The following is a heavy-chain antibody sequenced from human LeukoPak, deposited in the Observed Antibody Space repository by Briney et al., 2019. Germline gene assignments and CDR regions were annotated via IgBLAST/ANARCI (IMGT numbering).Heavy chain of an antibody. CDR3: AKDDAWGRYKD. CDR2: MRQDGNEK. V-gene: IGHV3-7*03. CDR1: GFTFSSYW. D-gene: IGHD3-16*01. J-gene: IGHJ1*01. Sequence: PGGSLRLSCVASGFTFSSYWMTWVRQAPGKGLEWVANMRQDGNEKYYVDSVRGRFTISRDNAKNSLYLQMNSLRAEDTAVYYCAKDDAWGRYKDWGQGTLVTVSS.